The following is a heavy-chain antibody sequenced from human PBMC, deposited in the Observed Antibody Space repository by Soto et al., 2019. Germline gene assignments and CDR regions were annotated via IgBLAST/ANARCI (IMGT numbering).Heavy chain of an antibody. CDR2: ISNSRGIT. Sequence: EVQLLESGGGLVQPGGSLRLSCAASGFSFTTYSMSWVRQAPGKGLEWVSTISNSRGITYYADSVRGRFTISRDIAKNPPYLQMTGLRAEDTARYYCATNYSDASGSYYVGDNWGEGTLVTVSS. V-gene: IGHV3-23*01. D-gene: IGHD3-10*01. J-gene: IGHJ4*02. CDR1: GFSFTTYS. CDR3: ATNYSDASGSYYVGDN.